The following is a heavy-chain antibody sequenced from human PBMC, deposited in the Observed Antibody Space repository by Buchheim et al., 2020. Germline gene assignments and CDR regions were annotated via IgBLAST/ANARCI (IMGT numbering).Heavy chain of an antibody. D-gene: IGHD6-13*01. Sequence: QVQLQESGPGLVKPSETLSLTCTVSGGSISNYYWNWIRQPPGKEMEWIGYIYSSGNTNYNPSLKSRVPISIDTSKNQFSLRLSSVTAADTAVYYCARSPRIASRENWFDPWGQGTL. CDR1: GGSISNYY. CDR2: IYSSGNT. J-gene: IGHJ5*02. CDR3: ARSPRIASRENWFDP. V-gene: IGHV4-59*08.